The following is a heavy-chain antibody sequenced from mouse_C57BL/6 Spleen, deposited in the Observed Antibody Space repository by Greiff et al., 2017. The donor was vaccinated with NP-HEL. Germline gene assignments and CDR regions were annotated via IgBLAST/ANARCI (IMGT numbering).Heavy chain of an antibody. CDR2: INPNNGGT. Sequence: EVQLQQSGPELVKPGASVKIPCKASGYTFTDYNMDWVKQSHGKSLEWIGDINPNNGGTIYNQKFKGKVTLTVDKYSSTAYMELRSLTSEDTAVYYCARDYGSSYAMDYWGQGTSVTVSS. V-gene: IGHV1-18*01. CDR3: ARDYGSSYAMDY. CDR1: GYTFTDYN. D-gene: IGHD1-1*01. J-gene: IGHJ4*01.